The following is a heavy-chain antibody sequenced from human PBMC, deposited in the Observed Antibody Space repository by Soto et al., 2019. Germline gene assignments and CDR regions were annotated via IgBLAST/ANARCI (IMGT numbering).Heavy chain of an antibody. J-gene: IGHJ5*02. CDR3: ARLYSGRYNWFDH. D-gene: IGHD1-26*01. V-gene: IGHV5-51*01. CDR1: GYNFTNYW. CDR2: IYPGDSDT. Sequence: PGESLKISCKGSGYNFTNYWIGWVRQMPGKGLESMGIIYPGDSDTRDSPSFQGQVTISADKSISTAYLQWSSLKASDTAMYYCARLYSGRYNWFDHWGQGTLVTVSS.